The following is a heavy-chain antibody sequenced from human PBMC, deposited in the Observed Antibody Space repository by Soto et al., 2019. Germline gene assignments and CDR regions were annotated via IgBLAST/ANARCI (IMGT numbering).Heavy chain of an antibody. D-gene: IGHD3-22*01. V-gene: IGHV3-33*06. Sequence: GGSLRLSCAASGFTFSSYGMHWVRQAPGKGLEWVAVIWYDGSNKYYADSVKGRFTISRDNSKNTLYLQMNSLRAEDTAVYYCAKVGDSSGYAKYFQHWGQGTLVTVSS. CDR1: GFTFSSYG. CDR3: AKVGDSSGYAKYFQH. CDR2: IWYDGSNK. J-gene: IGHJ1*01.